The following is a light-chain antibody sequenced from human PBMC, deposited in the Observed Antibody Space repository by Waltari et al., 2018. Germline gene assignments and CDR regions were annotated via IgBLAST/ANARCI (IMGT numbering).Light chain of an antibody. V-gene: IGKV1-39*01. CDR2: AAS. CDR1: QSIIKS. CDR3: QQGYGSLTWT. Sequence: DIQMTQSPSSLSASIGDRVTITCRASQSIIKSLNWYHKKPGKAPKLLIYAASTFQSGVQSRFSGTGSGTDFVLTISSLQPEDLATYYCQQGYGSLTWTFGQGTKVEI. J-gene: IGKJ1*01.